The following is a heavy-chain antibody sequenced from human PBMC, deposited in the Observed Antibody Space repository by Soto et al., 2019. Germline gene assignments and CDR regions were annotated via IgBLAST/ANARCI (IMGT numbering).Heavy chain of an antibody. CDR3: ARQDTSGYAFDY. D-gene: IGHD3-22*01. V-gene: IGHV4-59*08. CDR2: ISYSGST. CDR1: GGSISSYY. Sequence: PSETLSLTCTVSGGSISSYYWNWIRQSPGKGLEWIGYISYSGSTNYNPSLKSRVTISVDTSKNQFSLKLSSVTAADTAVYYCARQDTSGYAFDYWGQGTLVTV. J-gene: IGHJ4*02.